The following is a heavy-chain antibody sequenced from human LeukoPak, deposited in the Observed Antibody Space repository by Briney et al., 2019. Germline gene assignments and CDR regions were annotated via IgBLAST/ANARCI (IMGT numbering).Heavy chain of an antibody. CDR3: ATGRWGSSWYRGFDP. J-gene: IGHJ5*02. Sequence: PSETLSLTCSVSGGSISTYYWSWIRQAPGKGLEWIGYIYYSGSTNYNSSLKSRVTISVDTSKNQFSLKLSSVTAADTAVYYCATGRWGSSWYRGFDPWGQGTLVTVSS. CDR2: IYYSGST. V-gene: IGHV4-59*08. D-gene: IGHD6-13*01. CDR1: GGSISTYY.